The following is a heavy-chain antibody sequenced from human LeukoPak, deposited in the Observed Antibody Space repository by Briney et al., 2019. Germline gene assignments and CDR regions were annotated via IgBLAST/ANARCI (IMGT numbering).Heavy chain of an antibody. J-gene: IGHJ5*02. D-gene: IGHD2-2*01. CDR1: GVSISSGSYY. Sequence: SETLSLTCTVSGVSISSGSYYWSWIRQPAGKGLEWIGRVYTSGSTNHNPSLKSRVTISVDTSKNQFSLKLNSVTAADTAVYYCAREGVFCSGTSCRPNWFDPWGQGTLVTVSS. V-gene: IGHV4-61*02. CDR2: VYTSGST. CDR3: AREGVFCSGTSCRPNWFDP.